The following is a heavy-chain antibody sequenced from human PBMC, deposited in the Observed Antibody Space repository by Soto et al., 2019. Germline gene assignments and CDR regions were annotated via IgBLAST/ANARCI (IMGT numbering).Heavy chain of an antibody. V-gene: IGHV3-30-3*01. CDR2: ISYDGSNN. CDR3: ARDSSITMIVVVITYFDY. Sequence: PGGSLRLSCAASGFTFSSYAMHWVRQAPGKGLEWVAVISYDGSNNYYADSVKGRFTISRDNSKNTLYLQMNSLRAEDTAVYYCARDSSITMIVVVITYFDYWGQGTLVTVSS. J-gene: IGHJ4*02. D-gene: IGHD3-22*01. CDR1: GFTFSSYA.